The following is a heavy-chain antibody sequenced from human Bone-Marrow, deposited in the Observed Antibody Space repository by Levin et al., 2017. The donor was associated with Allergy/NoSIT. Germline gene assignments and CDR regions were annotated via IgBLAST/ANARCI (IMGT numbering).Heavy chain of an antibody. CDR1: GGSVSSDTYY. J-gene: IGHJ4*02. CDR2: ISSSGST. CDR3: ARDDYADFTGWV. D-gene: IGHD4-17*01. Sequence: PSETLSLTCTVSGGSVSSDTYYWSWIRQPPGKGLEWFGYISSSGSTYYNPSLMSRVTISVHTSKNQFSLKLTSVTPADTVVYYCARDDYADFTGWVWGQGSLVTVSS. V-gene: IGHV4-61*01.